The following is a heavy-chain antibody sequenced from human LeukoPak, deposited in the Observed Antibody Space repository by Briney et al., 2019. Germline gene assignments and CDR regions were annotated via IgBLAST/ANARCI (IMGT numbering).Heavy chain of an antibody. CDR3: AHGPPRGYYLYFDY. CDR2: IYYNDDK. D-gene: IGHD3-22*01. CDR1: GFSLSTSGGG. Sequence: SGPTLVKPTQTLTLTCTFSGFSLSTSGGGVGWIRQPPGKALEWLVLIYYNDDKRYSPSLKSRLTITKDTSKNQVVLTMTNMDPVDTATYYCAHGPPRGYYLYFDYWGQGTLVTVSS. V-gene: IGHV2-5*01. J-gene: IGHJ4*02.